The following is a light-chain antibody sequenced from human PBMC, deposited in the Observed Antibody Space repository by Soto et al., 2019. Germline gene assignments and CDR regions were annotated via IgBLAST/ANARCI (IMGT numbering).Light chain of an antibody. J-gene: IGLJ2*01. Sequence: QSVLTQPASVSGSPGQSITISCTGTSSDIGGYNYVSWYQQHPGKAPKLMIYDVSDRPSGVSHRFSCSKSSNTASLTIAVLQGEDEAYYYGGSYTSINTVLFGGGTKVTVL. CDR3: GSYTSINTVL. CDR1: SSDIGGYNY. V-gene: IGLV2-14*03. CDR2: DVS.